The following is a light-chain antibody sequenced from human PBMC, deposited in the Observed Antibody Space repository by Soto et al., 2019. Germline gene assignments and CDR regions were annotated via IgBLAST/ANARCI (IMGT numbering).Light chain of an antibody. J-gene: IGLJ2*01. CDR3: ASWDDSLSAVI. CDR1: SSNIGSNY. V-gene: IGLV1-47*02. CDR2: HNN. Sequence: QSVLTQPPSVSGTPGQRVTISCSGGSSNIGSNYVYWYQHVPGTAPKLLIHHNNLRPSGVPDRFSGSKFGTSGSLAISGLQSDDEADYYCASWDDSLSAVIFGGGTKLTVL.